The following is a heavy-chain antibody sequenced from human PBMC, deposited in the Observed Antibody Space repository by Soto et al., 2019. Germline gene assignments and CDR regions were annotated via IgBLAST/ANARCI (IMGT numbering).Heavy chain of an antibody. Sequence: QVQLVQAGAAVKKPGSSVKVSCKASGGTFSSYAIRWVRQAPGQGLEWMGGIIPIFGTANYAQKFQGRVTITADESTSTDYMELSSLRSEDTAVYYCAREIVVVTATSGMDVWGQGTTVTVSS. J-gene: IGHJ6*02. CDR2: IIPIFGTA. V-gene: IGHV1-69*12. CDR1: GGTFSSYA. CDR3: AREIVVVTATSGMDV. D-gene: IGHD2-21*02.